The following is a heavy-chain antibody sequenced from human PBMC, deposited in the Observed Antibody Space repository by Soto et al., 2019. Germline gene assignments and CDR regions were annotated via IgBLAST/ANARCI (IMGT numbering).Heavy chain of an antibody. CDR1: GASISSYF. D-gene: IGHD2-2*01. CDR2: IYTSGST. Sequence: SETLSLTCTVSGASISSYFWSWIRQPAGKGLEWIGRIYTSGSTDYNPSLESRVTMSVDTSKKQVSLKLTSVTAADTAVYYCAAICSSPSCYGLDVWGQGTTVTVSS. J-gene: IGHJ6*02. CDR3: AAICSSPSCYGLDV. V-gene: IGHV4-4*07.